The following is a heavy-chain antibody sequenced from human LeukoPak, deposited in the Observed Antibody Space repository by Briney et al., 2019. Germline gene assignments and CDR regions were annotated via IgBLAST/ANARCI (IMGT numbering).Heavy chain of an antibody. V-gene: IGHV4-59*01. J-gene: IGHJ2*01. CDR1: GGSISSYY. CDR3: ARENLDWYFDV. Sequence: PSETLSLTCTVSGGSISSYYWSWIRQPPGKGLEWIGYIYYSGSTNYNPSLKSRVTISLDTSKNQFSLKLSSVTAADTAVYYCARENLDWYFDVWGRGTLVTVSS. CDR2: IYYSGST.